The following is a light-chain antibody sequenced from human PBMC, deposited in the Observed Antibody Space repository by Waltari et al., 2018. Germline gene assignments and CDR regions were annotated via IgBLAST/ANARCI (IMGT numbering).Light chain of an antibody. CDR1: SYNIGNNA. Sequence: QSVLTQPPSVSEAPRQRVTISCSGSSYNIGNNAVNWYQRLPGEAPKLLIYYDDLLPSGVSDRFSGSKSGTSASMAIGGLLSEDEGDYYCAAWDDSLNAVVFGGGTK. CDR2: YDD. CDR3: AAWDDSLNAVV. J-gene: IGLJ2*01. V-gene: IGLV1-36*01.